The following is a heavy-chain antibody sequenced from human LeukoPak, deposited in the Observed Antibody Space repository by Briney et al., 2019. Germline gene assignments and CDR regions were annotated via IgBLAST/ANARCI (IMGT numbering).Heavy chain of an antibody. CDR2: IKQDGSEK. J-gene: IGHJ6*03. D-gene: IGHD3-3*01. CDR1: GFTFSSYW. Sequence: GGSLRLSCAASGFTFSSYWMSWVRQAPGKGLEWVANIKQDGSEKYYVDSVKGRFTISRDNAKNSLYLQMNSLRAEDTAVYYCARFGDFWSGYYTAYYYMDVWGKGTTVTVSS. CDR3: ARFGDFWSGYYTAYYYMDV. V-gene: IGHV3-7*01.